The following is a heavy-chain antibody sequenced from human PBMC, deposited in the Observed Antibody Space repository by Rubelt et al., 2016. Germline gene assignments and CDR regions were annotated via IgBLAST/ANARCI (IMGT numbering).Heavy chain of an antibody. V-gene: IGHV4-34*01. CDR1: GGSFSGYY. CDR3: ARGISVRSSNHHFDS. CDR2: IYYSGPT. D-gene: IGHD1-14*01. J-gene: IGHJ4*02. Sequence: QVQLQQWGAGLLKPSETLSLTCAVYGGSFSGYYWSWIRQPPGKGLEWIGSIYYSGPTYYKEVLKSRVTISGDTSKNQVPLRLSSVTAAVTAVYYLARGISVRSSNHHFDSWGQGTLVTVSS.